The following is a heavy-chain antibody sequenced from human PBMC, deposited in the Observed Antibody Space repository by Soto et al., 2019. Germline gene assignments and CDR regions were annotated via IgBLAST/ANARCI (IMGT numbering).Heavy chain of an antibody. V-gene: IGHV3-11*06. CDR1: GFTFSDFY. CDR3: VRESRTDEDGYDARGYYFDY. Sequence: GGSLRLSCAASGFTFSDFYMSWVRQAPGKGLEWISFISLGDSYKKTADSVKGRFTISRDNANNSLYLQMDSLRAEDTAVYYCVRESRTDEDGYDARGYYFDYWGQGTLVTVSS. J-gene: IGHJ4*02. D-gene: IGHD5-12*01. CDR2: ISLGDSYK.